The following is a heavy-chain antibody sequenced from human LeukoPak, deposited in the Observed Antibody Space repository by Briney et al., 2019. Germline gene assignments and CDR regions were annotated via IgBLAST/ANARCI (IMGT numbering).Heavy chain of an antibody. CDR2: MSPNSGDT. CDR1: GYTFTSYD. D-gene: IGHD5-18*01. J-gene: IGHJ4*02. Sequence: WASVNVSCTASGYTFTSYDFNWVRQATGQRPEWMGWMSPNSGDTGYAQKFQDRVTMTRNTSISTAYMELSSLRSDDTAVYYCARDWDRIQLWPEAFDYWGQGTLVTVSS. V-gene: IGHV1-8*01. CDR3: ARDWDRIQLWPEAFDY.